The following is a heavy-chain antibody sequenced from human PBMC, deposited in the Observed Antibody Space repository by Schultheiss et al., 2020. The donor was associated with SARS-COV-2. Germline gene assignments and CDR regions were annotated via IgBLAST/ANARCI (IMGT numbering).Heavy chain of an antibody. J-gene: IGHJ3*02. V-gene: IGHV4-34*01. CDR1: GGSFSGYY. CDR3: ARHLDNYDSSGSDAFDI. D-gene: IGHD3-22*01. Sequence: SQTLSLTCAVYGGSFSGYYWSWIRQPPGKGLEWIGSIYYSGSTYYNPSLKSRVTISVDTSKNQFSLKLSSVTAADTAVYYCARHLDNYDSSGSDAFDIWGQGTMVTVSS. CDR2: IYYSGST.